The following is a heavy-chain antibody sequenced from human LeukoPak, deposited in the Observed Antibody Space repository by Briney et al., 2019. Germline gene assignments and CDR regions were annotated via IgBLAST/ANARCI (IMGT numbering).Heavy chain of an antibody. CDR3: ARHSDSSGWYKTYDY. CDR2: IYYSGST. J-gene: IGHJ4*02. Sequence: SETLSLTCTVSGGSISSYYWSWIRQPPGKGLEWIGYIYYSGSTNYNPSLKSRVTISVDTSKNQFSLKLSSVTAADTAVCYCARHSDSSGWYKTYDYWGQGTLVTVSS. CDR1: GGSISSYY. D-gene: IGHD6-19*01. V-gene: IGHV4-59*08.